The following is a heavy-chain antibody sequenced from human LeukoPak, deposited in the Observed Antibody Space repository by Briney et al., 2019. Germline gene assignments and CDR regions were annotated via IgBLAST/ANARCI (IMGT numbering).Heavy chain of an antibody. CDR2: INHSGST. CDR3: ARVWLAAAQRHYFDY. D-gene: IGHD6-13*01. J-gene: IGHJ4*02. V-gene: IGHV4-34*01. Sequence: SETLSLTCAVYGGSFSGYYWSWIRQPPGKGLEWIGEINHSGSTDYNPSLKSRVTISVDTSKNQFSLKLSSVTAADTAVYCCARVWLAAAQRHYFDYWGQGTLVTVSS. CDR1: GGSFSGYY.